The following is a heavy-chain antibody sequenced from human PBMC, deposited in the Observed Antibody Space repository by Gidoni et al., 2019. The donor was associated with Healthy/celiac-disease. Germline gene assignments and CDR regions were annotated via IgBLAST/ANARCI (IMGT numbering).Heavy chain of an antibody. Sequence: EVQLVESGGVVVQPGGSLRLSCAAPGFTFDDYTMHWVRQAPGKGLGWVSLISWDGGSTYYTDSVKGRFTISRDNSKNSLYLQMNSLRTEDTALYYCAKDAGGNGHFDYWGQGTLVTVSS. J-gene: IGHJ4*02. D-gene: IGHD6-13*01. V-gene: IGHV3-43*01. CDR1: GFTFDDYT. CDR2: ISWDGGST. CDR3: AKDAGGNGHFDY.